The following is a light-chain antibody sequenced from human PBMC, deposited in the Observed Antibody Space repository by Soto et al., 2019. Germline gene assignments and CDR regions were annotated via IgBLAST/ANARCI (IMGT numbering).Light chain of an antibody. Sequence: QSALNQPASVSGSPGQSITISCTGTSSDVGGYNYVSWYQQHPGKAPKLMIYDVSNRPSGVSNRFSGSKSGNTASLTISGLQAEDEADYYCSSYTSSSTQVFGGGTKVTVL. V-gene: IGLV2-14*01. CDR1: SSDVGGYNY. CDR3: SSYTSSSTQV. J-gene: IGLJ2*01. CDR2: DVS.